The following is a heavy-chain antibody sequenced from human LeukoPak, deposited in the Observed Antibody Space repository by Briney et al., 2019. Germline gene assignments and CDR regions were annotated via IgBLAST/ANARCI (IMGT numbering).Heavy chain of an antibody. V-gene: IGHV3-30*02. Sequence: QPGGSLRLSCAASGLTFSSYGMHWVRQAPGKGLEWVAFIRSDGSNKYYADSLKGRFTISRDNSKNTLYLQMNSLRAEDTAVYYCAKPSNYFDYWGQGTLVTVSS. J-gene: IGHJ4*02. CDR1: GLTFSSYG. CDR2: IRSDGSNK. D-gene: IGHD6-6*01. CDR3: AKPSNYFDY.